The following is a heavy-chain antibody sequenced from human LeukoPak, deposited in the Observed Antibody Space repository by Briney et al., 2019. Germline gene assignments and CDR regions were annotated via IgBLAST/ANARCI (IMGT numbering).Heavy chain of an antibody. J-gene: IGHJ4*02. V-gene: IGHV3-21*01. Sequence: GGSLRLSCATSGFTFSSYSMNWVRQAPGRGLDLVSSVTTSSSYIYYADSVKGRFTSSRDNAKNSLYLQMNSLRAEDTAVYYCARVHSSGQLETFDYWGQGTLVTVSS. CDR3: ARVHSSGQLETFDY. CDR2: VTTSSSYI. D-gene: IGHD6-19*01. CDR1: GFTFSSYS.